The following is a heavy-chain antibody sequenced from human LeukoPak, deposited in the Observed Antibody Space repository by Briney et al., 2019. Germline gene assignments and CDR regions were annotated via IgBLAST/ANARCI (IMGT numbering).Heavy chain of an antibody. V-gene: IGHV4-34*01. CDR3: ARDLVEMATIALDY. CDR1: GGSFRGYY. J-gene: IGHJ4*02. D-gene: IGHD5-24*01. CDR2: INHSGST. Sequence: SETLSLTCAVYGGSFRGYYWSWIRQPPGKGLEWIGEINHSGSTNYNPSLKSRVTISVDTSKNQFSLKLSSVTAADMAVYYCARDLVEMATIALDYWGQGTLVTVSS.